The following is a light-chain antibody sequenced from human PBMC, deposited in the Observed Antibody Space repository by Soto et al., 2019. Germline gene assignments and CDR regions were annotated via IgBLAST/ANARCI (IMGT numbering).Light chain of an antibody. CDR3: QQYDSPPPT. CDR2: DAF. Sequence: DIQMTQSPPTLSASVGDRVTITCRASQSVDNWLAWYQQKPGKAPELLIYDAFSLKSGVPSGFSGSRSGTEFALTISSLQPDDSATYYCQQYDSPPPTFGQGTKVDIK. V-gene: IGKV1-5*01. CDR1: QSVDNW. J-gene: IGKJ1*01.